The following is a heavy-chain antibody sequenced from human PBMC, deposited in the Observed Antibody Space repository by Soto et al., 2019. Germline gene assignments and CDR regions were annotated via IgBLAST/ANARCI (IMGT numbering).Heavy chain of an antibody. CDR2: IAYTGNT. Sequence: SETLSLTCTVSGGSISSLYWSWIRQPPGRGLEWIGYIAYTGNTLYNPSLKSRVTISVDTSKNQFSLKLNSVTAADTAVYYCARLEASSWFSFWGQGTLVTVSS. CDR3: ARLEASSWFSF. V-gene: IGHV4-59*08. CDR1: GGSISSLY. D-gene: IGHD6-13*01. J-gene: IGHJ4*02.